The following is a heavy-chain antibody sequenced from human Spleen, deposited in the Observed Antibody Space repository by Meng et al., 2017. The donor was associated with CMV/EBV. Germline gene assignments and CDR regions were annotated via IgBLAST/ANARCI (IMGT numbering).Heavy chain of an antibody. J-gene: IGHJ4*02. CDR1: GYSFTSYW. CDR3: ARHNLGAISGSDY. D-gene: IGHD3-16*01. V-gene: IGHV5-51*01. CDR2: IRPSDSVT. Sequence: KVSCKASGYSFTSYWIAWVCQMPGKGLEWMGIIRPSDSVTRYSPSFQGQVTLSVDKSITTAYLHWSNLKASDTAMYYCARHNLGAISGSDYWGQGTLVTVSS.